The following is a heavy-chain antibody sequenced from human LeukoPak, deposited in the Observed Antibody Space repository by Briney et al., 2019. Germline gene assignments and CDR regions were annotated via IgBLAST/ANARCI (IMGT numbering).Heavy chain of an antibody. Sequence: ASVKVSCKASGGTFSSYAIIWVRQAPGQGLEWMGRIIPILGIANYAQKFQGRVTITADKSTSTAYMELSSLRSEDTAVYYCARDGLYGGNSVYYYGMDVWGQGTTVTVSS. V-gene: IGHV1-69*04. CDR3: ARDGLYGGNSVYYYGMDV. D-gene: IGHD4-17*01. CDR1: GGTFSSYA. CDR2: IIPILGIA. J-gene: IGHJ6*02.